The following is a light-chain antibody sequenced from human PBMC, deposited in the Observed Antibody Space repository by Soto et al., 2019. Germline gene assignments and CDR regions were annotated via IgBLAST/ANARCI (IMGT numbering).Light chain of an antibody. CDR1: KSAGSY. J-gene: IGKJ4*01. CDR2: DTS. CDR3: QQRCDSLS. V-gene: IGKV3-11*01. Sequence: EIVLTQSPAPLSLSPGEGATLSCRASKSAGSYLAWNKQKPGQALRLRISDTSNRATGIPARLSGSGSGTDFPLTISSLELEDFAVYYCQQRCDSLSFGGGTNVEIK.